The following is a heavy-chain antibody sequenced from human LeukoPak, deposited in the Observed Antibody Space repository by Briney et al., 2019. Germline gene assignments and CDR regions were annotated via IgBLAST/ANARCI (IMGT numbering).Heavy chain of an antibody. CDR3: ARAYSGSYTPFDY. J-gene: IGHJ4*02. Sequence: GGSLRLSCAASGFTFSSYWMHWVRQAPGKGLVWVSRINSDGSSTSYADSVKGRFTISRDNAKNTLYLQMNSLRAEDTAVYYCARAYSGSYTPFDYWGQGTLVTVSS. CDR1: GFTFSSYW. V-gene: IGHV3-74*01. CDR2: INSDGSST. D-gene: IGHD1-26*01.